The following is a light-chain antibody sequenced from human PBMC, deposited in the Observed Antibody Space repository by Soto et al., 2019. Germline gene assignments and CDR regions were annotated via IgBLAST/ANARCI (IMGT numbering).Light chain of an antibody. Sequence: QSVLTQPASVSGSPGQSITISCTGTSSDVGGYNYVSWYQQHPGKVPKLMIYDVTNRPSGVSNRFSGSKSGNTASLTISRLQAEDEADYYCTSYTSSSTEVFGTGTKVTVL. CDR1: SSDVGGYNY. J-gene: IGLJ1*01. V-gene: IGLV2-14*01. CDR3: TSYTSSSTEV. CDR2: DVT.